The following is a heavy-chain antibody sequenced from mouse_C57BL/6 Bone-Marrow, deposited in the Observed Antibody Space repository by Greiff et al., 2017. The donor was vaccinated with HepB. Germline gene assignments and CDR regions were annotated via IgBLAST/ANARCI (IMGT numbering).Heavy chain of an antibody. CDR3: AREDYDGSRSY. CDR2: IDPSDSYT. Sequence: QVQLQQPGAELVKPGASVKLSCKASGYTFTSYWMQWVKQRPGQGLEWIGEIDPSDSYTNYNQKFKGKATLTVDTSSSTAYMQLSSLTSEDSAVYDVAREDYDGSRSYWGQGTTLTVSS. CDR1: GYTFTSYW. J-gene: IGHJ2*01. D-gene: IGHD1-1*01. V-gene: IGHV1-50*01.